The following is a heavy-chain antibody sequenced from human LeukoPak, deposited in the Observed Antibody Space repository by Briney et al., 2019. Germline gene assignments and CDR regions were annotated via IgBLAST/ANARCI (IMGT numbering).Heavy chain of an antibody. CDR2: ISSSSSYI. D-gene: IGHD6-13*01. J-gene: IGHJ4*02. CDR3: ARSPSSSWFDY. CDR1: GFTFSSYS. Sequence: SGGSLRLSCAASGFTFSSYSMNWVRQAPGKGLGWVSSISSSSSYIYYADSVKGRFTISRDNAKNSLYLQMNSLRAEDTAVYYCARSPSSSWFDYWGQGTLVTVSS. V-gene: IGHV3-21*01.